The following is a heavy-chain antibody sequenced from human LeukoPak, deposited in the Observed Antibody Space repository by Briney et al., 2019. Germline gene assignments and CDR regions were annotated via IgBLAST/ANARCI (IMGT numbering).Heavy chain of an antibody. CDR1: GFIVGSKY. D-gene: IGHD6-13*01. CDR2: IYSGGAT. Sequence: PGGSLRLSCTVSGFIVGSKYMSWVRQAPGKGLEWVAVIYSGGATYYAGSVKGGFTISGDNTKNTLYLQMNSLEAEDRAVYYCARAAFASSWYEGGLDVWGQGTFVTVSS. J-gene: IGHJ6*02. CDR3: ARAAFASSWYEGGLDV. V-gene: IGHV3-66*01.